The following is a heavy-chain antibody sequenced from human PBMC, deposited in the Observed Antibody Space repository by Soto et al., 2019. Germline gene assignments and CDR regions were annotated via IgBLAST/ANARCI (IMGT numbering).Heavy chain of an antibody. CDR3: ARHRVMEWHSTNSVGVHDY. D-gene: IGHD3-3*01. Sequence: ETLALTGASYGWSFSRYNKNWIRQPPGKGLEWIGSINHSGNTYYNPSLKSRVTISVDTSENQFSLRLTSVTAADTAVYFCARHRVMEWHSTNSVGVHDYWGLGSLVPVSS. CDR1: GWSFSRYN. J-gene: IGHJ4*02. V-gene: IGHV4-34*01. CDR2: INHSGNT.